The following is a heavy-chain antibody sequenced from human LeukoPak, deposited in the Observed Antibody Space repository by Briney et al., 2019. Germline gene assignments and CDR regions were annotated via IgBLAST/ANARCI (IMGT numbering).Heavy chain of an antibody. V-gene: IGHV1-2*02. D-gene: IGHD6-6*01. Sequence: GASVKVSCKASGHTFTDYYMHRVRQAPGQGFEWMGWINPNSGGTNYAQKFQGRVTMTRDTSISTAYMELTSLRSDDTAVYYCTRGLSIATRPAYYFDYWGQGTLVTVSS. CDR1: GHTFTDYY. CDR3: TRGLSIATRPAYYFDY. J-gene: IGHJ4*02. CDR2: INPNSGGT.